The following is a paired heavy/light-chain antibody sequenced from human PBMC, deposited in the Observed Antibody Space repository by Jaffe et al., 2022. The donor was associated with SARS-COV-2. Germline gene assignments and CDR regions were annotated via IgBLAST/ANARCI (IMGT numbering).Heavy chain of an antibody. CDR2: IYTSGST. CDR1: GGSIISDSYY. J-gene: IGHJ3*02. V-gene: IGHV4-61*02. CDR3: ATEAMGGNDSSGITTYAFDI. D-gene: IGHD3-22*01. Sequence: QVQLQESGPGLVKPSQTLSLTCTVSGGSIISDSYYWSWIRQPAGKGLEWIGRIYTSGSTNYNPSLKSRVTISVDTSNNQFSLKLSSVTAADTAVYYCATEAMGGNDSSGITTYAFDIWGQGTMVTVSS.
Light chain of an antibody. V-gene: IGLV1-47*01. CDR3: AAWADSRWV. Sequence: QSVLTQPPSASGTPGQRVTISCSGSSSNIGNKFVYWYQQLPGTAPKLLIYRSNQRPSGVPDRFSGSKSGTSASLAISGLRSEDEADYYCAAWADSRWVFGGGTKLTVL. J-gene: IGLJ3*02. CDR1: SSNIGNKF. CDR2: RSN.